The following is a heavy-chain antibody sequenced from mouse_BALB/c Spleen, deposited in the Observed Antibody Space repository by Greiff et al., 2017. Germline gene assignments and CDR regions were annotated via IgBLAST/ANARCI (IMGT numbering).Heavy chain of an antibody. J-gene: IGHJ1*01. Sequence: VQLKQSGPGLVKPSQSLSLTCTVTGYSITGDYAWNWIRQFPGNKLEWMGYISYSGSTSYNPSLKSRISITRDTSKNQFFLQLNSVTTEDTATYYCARDYGSSWYFDVWGAGTTVTVSS. V-gene: IGHV3-2*02. D-gene: IGHD1-1*01. CDR2: ISYSGST. CDR1: GYSITGDYA. CDR3: ARDYGSSWYFDV.